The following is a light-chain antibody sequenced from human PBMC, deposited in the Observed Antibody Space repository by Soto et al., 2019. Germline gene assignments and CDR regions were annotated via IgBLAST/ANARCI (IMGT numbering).Light chain of an antibody. J-gene: IGLJ1*01. CDR3: SSYTTGSTLYV. CDR2: EGS. V-gene: IGLV2-14*02. CDR1: SSDVGSYNL. Sequence: QSVLTQPASVSGSPGQSITISCTGTSSDVGSYNLVSWYQQHPGKAPKLMIYEGSKRPSGVSNRFSGSKSGNTASLTISGLQAEDEADYHCSSYTTGSTLYVFGGGTKVTVL.